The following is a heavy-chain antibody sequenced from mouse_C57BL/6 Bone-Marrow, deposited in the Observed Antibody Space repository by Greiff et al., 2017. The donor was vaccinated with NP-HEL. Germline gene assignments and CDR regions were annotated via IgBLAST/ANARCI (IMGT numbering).Heavy chain of an antibody. CDR2: SSNKATDYTT. J-gene: IGHJ4*01. CDR1: GFTFSDFY. D-gene: IGHD3-2*02. CDR3: ERDAYSSGYVNYAIDY. Sequence: EVQLVESGGGLVQSGRSLRLSCATSGFTFSDFYMEWVRQAPGKGLEWIAASSNKATDYTTEYRASVKGRFIVSRDSSQSILYLQMNALRAEDTAIYYCERDAYSSGYVNYAIDYWGQGTSVTVSS. V-gene: IGHV7-1*01.